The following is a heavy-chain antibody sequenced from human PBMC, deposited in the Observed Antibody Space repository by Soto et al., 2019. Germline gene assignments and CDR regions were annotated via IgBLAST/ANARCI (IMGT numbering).Heavy chain of an antibody. D-gene: IGHD2-21*02. J-gene: IGHJ4*02. V-gene: IGHV1-69*04. CDR1: GDTFSSYA. CDR2: IIPNVGIG. Sequence: QVQLVQSGAEVKKPGSSVKVSCKASGDTFSSYAINWVRQAPGQGLEWMGRIIPNVGIGTYAQKFHGRVTITADKSTNTAYMELHSLGSEDTAMYYCARGETVVTPFDYWGQGTLVTVSS. CDR3: ARGETVVTPFDY.